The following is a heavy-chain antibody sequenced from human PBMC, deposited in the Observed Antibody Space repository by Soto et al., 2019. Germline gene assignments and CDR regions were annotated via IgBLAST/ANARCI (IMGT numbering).Heavy chain of an antibody. CDR3: ARAYNDILTGFDY. CDR1: GYTFTNYG. D-gene: IGHD3-9*01. J-gene: IGHJ4*02. CDR2: ISAYNGNT. V-gene: IGHV1-18*01. Sequence: ASVKVSCKASGYTFTNYGISWVRQAPGQGLEWMALISAYNGNTNYAQKVQGRVTMTTDTSTSTACMELKSLRSDDTAVYYCARAYNDILTGFDYWGQGTLVTVSS.